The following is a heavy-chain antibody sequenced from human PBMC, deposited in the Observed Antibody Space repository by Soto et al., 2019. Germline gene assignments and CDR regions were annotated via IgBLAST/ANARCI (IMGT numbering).Heavy chain of an antibody. Sequence: PGGSLRLSCAASGFTFSSYGMHWVRQAPGKGLEWVAVISYDGSNKYYADSVKGRFTISRDNSKNTLYLQMNSLRAEDTAVYYCAKYPSIAAAGVYWGQGTLVTVSS. V-gene: IGHV3-30*18. CDR3: AKYPSIAAAGVY. J-gene: IGHJ4*02. CDR2: ISYDGSNK. CDR1: GFTFSSYG. D-gene: IGHD6-13*01.